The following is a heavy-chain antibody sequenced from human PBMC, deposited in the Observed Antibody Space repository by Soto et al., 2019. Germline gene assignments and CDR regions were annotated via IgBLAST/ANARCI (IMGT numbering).Heavy chain of an antibody. CDR2: ISGSGGTT. J-gene: IGHJ3*01. V-gene: IGHV3-23*01. D-gene: IGHD2-21*02. CDR3: AKGFIVVVTAIRPDDNFDV. CDR1: GFTFNTYA. Sequence: GSLRLSCAASGFTFNTYAMNWVRQAPGKGLEWVASISGSGGTTYYADSVKGRFTVSRDTSKNTLFLQMNSLSAEDTAVYYCAKGFIVVVTAIRPDDNFDVWGQGTMVTVSS.